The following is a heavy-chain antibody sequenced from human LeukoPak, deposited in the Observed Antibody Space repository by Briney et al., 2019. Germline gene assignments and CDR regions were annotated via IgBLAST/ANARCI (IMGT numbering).Heavy chain of an antibody. D-gene: IGHD6-13*01. CDR2: IYHSGST. J-gene: IGHJ4*02. Sequence: PSETLSLTCTVSGGSISSGYYWGWIRQPPGKGLEWIGSIYHSGSTYYNPSLKSRVTISVDTSKNQFSLKLSSVTAADTAVYYCARDADSSSWYRIYWGQGTLVTVSS. V-gene: IGHV4-38-2*02. CDR1: GGSISSGYY. CDR3: ARDADSSSWYRIY.